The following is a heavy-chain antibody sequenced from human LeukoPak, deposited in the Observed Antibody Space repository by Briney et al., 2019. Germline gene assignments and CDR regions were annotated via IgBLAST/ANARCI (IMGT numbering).Heavy chain of an antibody. CDR3: AGSGRVPDNWFDP. J-gene: IGHJ5*02. CDR1: GYTFTGYC. CDR2: INPNSGGT. D-gene: IGHD1-1*01. Sequence: ASVRVSCKASGYTFTGYCMHWVRQAPGQGLEWMGWINPNSGGTNYAQKFQGRVTMTRDTSISTAYMELSRLRSDDTAVYYCAGSGRVPDNWFDPWGQGTLVTVSS. V-gene: IGHV1-2*02.